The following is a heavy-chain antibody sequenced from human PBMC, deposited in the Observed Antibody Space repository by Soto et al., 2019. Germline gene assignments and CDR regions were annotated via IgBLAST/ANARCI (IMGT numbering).Heavy chain of an antibody. Sequence: EVQLLESGGGLVQPGGSLRLSCAASGFTFNTFEMSWVRQAPGRGREWVSFISDDSSRTYYADAVKGRLTISRDNSKYALYLQMNSLTAEDTAVYACVKGGWLDFWGQGTLVTVSS. CDR3: VKGGWLDF. CDR2: ISDDSSRT. D-gene: IGHD3-16*01. V-gene: IGHV3-23*01. J-gene: IGHJ5*01. CDR1: GFTFNTFE.